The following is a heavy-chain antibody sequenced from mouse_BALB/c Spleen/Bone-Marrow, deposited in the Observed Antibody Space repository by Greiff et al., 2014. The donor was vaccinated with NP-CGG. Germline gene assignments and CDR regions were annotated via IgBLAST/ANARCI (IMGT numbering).Heavy chain of an antibody. CDR3: AYGSSYDYFDY. D-gene: IGHD1-1*01. CDR2: IDPANGNT. CDR1: GFNIKDTY. V-gene: IGHV14-3*02. J-gene: IGHJ2*01. Sequence: EVMLVESGAELVKPGASVKLSCTASGFNIKDTYMHWVKQRPEQGLEWIGRIDPANGNTKYDPKSQGKATITADTPSNTAYLQLSSLTSEDTAVYYCAYGSSYDYFDYWGQGTTLTVSS.